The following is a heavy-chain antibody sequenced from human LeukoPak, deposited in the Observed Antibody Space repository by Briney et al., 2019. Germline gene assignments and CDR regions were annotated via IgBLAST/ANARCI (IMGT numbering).Heavy chain of an antibody. J-gene: IGHJ4*02. CDR2: ISTSGGST. D-gene: IGHD6-13*01. Sequence: GGSLRLSCAASGLILGNYAMTWVRQAPAKGLEWVSTISTSGGSTHYADSVKGRFTISRDNSKNTLFLQMNSLRAEDTAVYYCANWGGVGSSSWYFGPFDYWGQGTLVTVSS. CDR1: GLILGNYA. V-gene: IGHV3-23*01. CDR3: ANWGGVGSSSWYFGPFDY.